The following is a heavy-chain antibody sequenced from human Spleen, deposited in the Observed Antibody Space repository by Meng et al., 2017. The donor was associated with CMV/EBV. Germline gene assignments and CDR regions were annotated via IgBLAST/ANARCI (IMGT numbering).Heavy chain of an antibody. V-gene: IGHV1-69*10. CDR2: ILPSFDIV. Sequence: SVKVSCKSSGGTFSTSAISWVRQAPGQGPEWMGGILPSFDIVNYAQKFQGRVTMTADRSTTTAYMELSSLTSEDTAVYYCVRGTGRVKPAGLSRRYHYYYGMAVWGQGTTVTVSS. CDR1: GGTFSTSA. D-gene: IGHD2-2*01. CDR3: VRGTGRVKPAGLSRRYHYYYGMAV. J-gene: IGHJ6*02.